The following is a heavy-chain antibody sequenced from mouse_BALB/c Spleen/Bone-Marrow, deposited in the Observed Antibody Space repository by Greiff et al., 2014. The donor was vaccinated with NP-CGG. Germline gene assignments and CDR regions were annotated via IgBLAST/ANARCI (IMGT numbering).Heavy chain of an antibody. CDR1: GFTFSSYG. V-gene: IGHV5-6-3*01. Sequence: EVQLVEFGGGLVQPGGSLKLSCVASGFTFSSYGMSWVRQTPDKRLELVATINNNGGSTYYPDSVKGQFTISRDNAKNTLYLQMSSLKSEDTAMYYCARVYGWYFDVWGAGTTVTVSS. J-gene: IGHJ1*01. CDR2: INNNGGST. CDR3: ARVYGWYFDV. D-gene: IGHD1-1*01.